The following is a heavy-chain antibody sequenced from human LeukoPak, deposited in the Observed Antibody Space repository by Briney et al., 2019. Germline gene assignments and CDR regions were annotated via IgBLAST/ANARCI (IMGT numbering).Heavy chain of an antibody. J-gene: IGHJ4*02. CDR2: MNSNSGNT. CDR3: ARGNLWFGELSFDY. Sequence: ASVKVSCKASGYTFTSYDIKWVRQATGQGLEWMGWMNSNSGNTGYAQKFQGRVTMTRNTSISTAYMELSSLRSEDTAVYYCARGNLWFGELSFDYWGQETLVTVSS. D-gene: IGHD3-10*01. CDR1: GYTFTSYD. V-gene: IGHV1-8*01.